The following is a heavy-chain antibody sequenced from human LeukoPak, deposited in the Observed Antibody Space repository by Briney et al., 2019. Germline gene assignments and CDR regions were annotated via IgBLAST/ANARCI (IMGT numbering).Heavy chain of an antibody. V-gene: IGHV3-23*01. D-gene: IGHD2-2*01. CDR2: ITGSGVGT. Sequence: PGGSLRLSCAASGFTFSSYAMSWVRQAPGKGLEWVSAITGSGVGTYYADSVKGRFTISRDNSKDTLYLQMNSLRAEGTALYYCAKEQYLLLTGLDPWGQGTLVTVSS. CDR1: GFTFSSYA. J-gene: IGHJ5*02. CDR3: AKEQYLLLTGLDP.